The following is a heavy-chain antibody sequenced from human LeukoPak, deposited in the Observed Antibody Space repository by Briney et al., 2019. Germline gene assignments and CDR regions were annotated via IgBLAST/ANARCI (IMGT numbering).Heavy chain of an antibody. Sequence: ASVKVSCKASGYTFTGYYMHWVRQAPGQGLEWMGWINPNSGGTNYAQKFQGRVTMTRDTSIGTAYMELNRLRSDDTAVYYCARGSYDSSDFEYFHHWGQGTLVAVSS. J-gene: IGHJ1*01. V-gene: IGHV1-2*02. CDR1: GYTFTGYY. D-gene: IGHD3-22*01. CDR2: INPNSGGT. CDR3: ARGSYDSSDFEYFHH.